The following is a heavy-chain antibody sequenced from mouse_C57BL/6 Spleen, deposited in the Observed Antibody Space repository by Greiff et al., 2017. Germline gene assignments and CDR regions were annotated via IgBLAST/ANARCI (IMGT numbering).Heavy chain of an antibody. J-gene: IGHJ2*01. CDR1: GFTFSDYY. CDR2: INYDGSST. D-gene: IGHD1-1*01. CDR3: AKEGELHYFDY. Sequence: EVQLQESEGGLVQPGSSMKLSCTASGFTFSDYYMAWVRQVPEKGLEWVANINYDGSSTYYLDSLKSRFIISRDNAKNILYLQMSSLKSEDTATYYWAKEGELHYFDYWGQGTTLTVSS. V-gene: IGHV5-16*01.